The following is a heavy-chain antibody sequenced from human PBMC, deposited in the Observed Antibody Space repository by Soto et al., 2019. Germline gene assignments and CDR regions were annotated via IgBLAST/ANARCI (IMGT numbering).Heavy chain of an antibody. CDR3: ARGGVSTRTFDY. V-gene: IGHV5-51*01. CDR1: GYNFAGYW. J-gene: IGHJ4*02. CDR2: IYPSDSDT. D-gene: IGHD3-3*01. Sequence: GESLKIACKGSGYNFAGYWIAWVRQMPGKGLELMGIIYPSDSDTRYRPSFQGQVTISADKSISSAYLQWSSLRASDTAMYYCARGGVSTRTFDYWGQGTPVTVSS.